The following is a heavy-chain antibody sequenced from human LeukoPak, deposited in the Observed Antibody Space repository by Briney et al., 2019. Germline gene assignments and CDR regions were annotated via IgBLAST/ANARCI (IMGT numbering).Heavy chain of an antibody. V-gene: IGHV1-69*05. CDR3: ARGGGYCSSTSCAYYYYMDV. CDR1: GGTFSSYA. D-gene: IGHD2-2*01. J-gene: IGHJ6*03. Sequence: SVKVSCKASGGTFSSYAISWVRQAPGQGLEWMGGIIPIFGTANYAQKFQGRVTITTVESTSTAYMELSSLRSEDTAVYYCARGGGYCSSTSCAYYYYMDVWGKGTTVTVSS. CDR2: IIPIFGTA.